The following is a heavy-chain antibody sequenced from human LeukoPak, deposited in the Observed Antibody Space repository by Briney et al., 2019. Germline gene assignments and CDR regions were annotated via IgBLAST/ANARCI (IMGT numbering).Heavy chain of an antibody. J-gene: IGHJ6*02. CDR3: ARSDYGDYEVVYYYYGMDV. V-gene: IGHV3-48*04. D-gene: IGHD4-17*01. Sequence: GGSLRLSCAASGFTFSSYSMNWVRQAPGKGLEWVLYISSSSSTIYYADSVKGRFTISRDNAKNSLYLQMNSLRAEDTAVYYCARSDYGDYEVVYYYYGMDVWGQGTLVTVSS. CDR1: GFTFSSYS. CDR2: ISSSSSTI.